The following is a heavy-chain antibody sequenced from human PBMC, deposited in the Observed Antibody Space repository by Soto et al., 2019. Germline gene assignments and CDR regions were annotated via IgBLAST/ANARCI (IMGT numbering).Heavy chain of an antibody. CDR2: IYPGDSDT. D-gene: IGHD6-13*01. V-gene: IGHV5-51*01. Sequence: PGASLKISCKGSGCSFTTNWIGWVRQMPGKGLEWMGVIYPGDSDTRYSPSFQGQVAISADKSINTAYLQWSSLKASDTAMYYCARHSGVAEDGTDWGQGTLVTVSS. CDR3: ARHSGVAEDGTD. CDR1: GCSFTTNW. J-gene: IGHJ1*01.